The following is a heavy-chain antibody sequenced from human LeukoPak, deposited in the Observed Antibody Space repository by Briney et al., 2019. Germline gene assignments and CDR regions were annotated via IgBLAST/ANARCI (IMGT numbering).Heavy chain of an antibody. CDR1: GYTFTGYY. CDR3: ARGEWELLTGGFDY. D-gene: IGHD1-26*01. V-gene: IGHV1-2*02. J-gene: IGHJ4*02. Sequence: ASVKVSCKASGYTFTGYYMHWVRQAPGQGLEWMGWINPNSGGTNYAQKFQGRVTMTRATSISTAYMELSRLRSDDTAVYYCARGEWELLTGGFDYWGQGTLVTVSS. CDR2: INPNSGGT.